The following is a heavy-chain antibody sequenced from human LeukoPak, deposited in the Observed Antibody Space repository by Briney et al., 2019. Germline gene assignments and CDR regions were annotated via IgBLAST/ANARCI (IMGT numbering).Heavy chain of an antibody. CDR1: GGSISSYY. Sequence: PSETLSLTCTVSGGSISSYYWSWIRQPAGKGLEWIGHIYTSGSTNYNPSLKSRVTMSVDTSKNQFSLKLSSVTAADTAVYYCARDRDYYDSSGYYSLDYWGQGTLVTVSS. V-gene: IGHV4-4*07. D-gene: IGHD3-22*01. J-gene: IGHJ4*02. CDR2: IYTSGST. CDR3: ARDRDYYDSSGYYSLDY.